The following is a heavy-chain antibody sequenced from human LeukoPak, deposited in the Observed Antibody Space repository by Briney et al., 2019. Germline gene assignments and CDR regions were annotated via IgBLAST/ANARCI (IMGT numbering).Heavy chain of an antibody. Sequence: SETLSLTCTVSGGSISNYYWSWIRQPPGKGLEWIGYIYYSGSTSYNPSLKSRDTISVDTSKNQFSLKLSSVTAADTAVYYCARAYRGNHYYFDYWGQGTLVTVSS. CDR1: GGSISNYY. CDR3: ARAYRGNHYYFDY. V-gene: IGHV4-59*01. D-gene: IGHD1-26*01. CDR2: IYYSGST. J-gene: IGHJ4*02.